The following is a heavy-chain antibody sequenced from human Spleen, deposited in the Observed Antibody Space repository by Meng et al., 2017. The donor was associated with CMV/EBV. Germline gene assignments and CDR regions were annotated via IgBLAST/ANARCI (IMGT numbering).Heavy chain of an antibody. J-gene: IGHJ6*02. CDR2: INSDGSNT. CDR1: GFIFSHNW. V-gene: IGHV3-74*01. D-gene: IGHD3-10*02. Sequence: GESLKISCAASGFIFSHNWMHWVRQGPGKGLVWVSRINSDGSNTRYADSVKGRFTISRDNAKNSLYLQMNSLRAEDTAVYYCARPTATFGSYYGMDVWGQGTTVTVSS. CDR3: ARPTATFGSYYGMDV.